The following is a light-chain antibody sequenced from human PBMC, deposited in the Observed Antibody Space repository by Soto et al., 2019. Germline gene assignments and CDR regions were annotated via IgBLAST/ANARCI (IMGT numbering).Light chain of an antibody. V-gene: IGLV1-44*01. CDR1: SSNIGSNT. J-gene: IGLJ2*01. Sequence: QSVLTQPPSASGTPGQRVTISCSGSSSNIGSNTVNWYQQLPGTAPKLLIYSNNQRPSGVPDRFSGSKSGTSASLATSGLQSGDEADYYWAAWDDTLNGHVVFGGGTKRTVL. CDR2: SNN. CDR3: AAWDDTLNGHVV.